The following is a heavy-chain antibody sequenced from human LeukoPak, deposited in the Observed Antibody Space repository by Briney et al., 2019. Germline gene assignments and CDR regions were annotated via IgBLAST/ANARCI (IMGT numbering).Heavy chain of an antibody. J-gene: IGHJ4*02. Sequence: PGGSLRLSCAASGFTFSSYAMHWVRQAPGKGLEWVAVISYDGSNKYYADSVKGRFTISRDNSKNTLYLQMNSLRAEDTAVYYCARESGPRWRIDYWGQGTLVTVSS. D-gene: IGHD3-3*01. V-gene: IGHV3-30-3*01. CDR2: ISYDGSNK. CDR1: GFTFSSYA. CDR3: ARESGPRWRIDY.